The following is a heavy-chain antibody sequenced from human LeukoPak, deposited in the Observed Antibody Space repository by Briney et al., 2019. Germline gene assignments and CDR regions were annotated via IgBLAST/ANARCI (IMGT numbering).Heavy chain of an antibody. CDR2: INPNSRAT. D-gene: IGHD1-26*01. CDR1: GYTFIDYY. V-gene: IGHV1-2*02. J-gene: IGHJ4*02. CDR3: ARVKKLVPEFEF. Sequence: ASVNVSCKSSGYTFIDYYIHWVRQAPGQGLEWMGWINPNSRATKYAQKFQCRVSMTRDTSINTAYMDLTNLRSDDTAIFYCARVKKLVPEFEFWGQGTLVTVSS.